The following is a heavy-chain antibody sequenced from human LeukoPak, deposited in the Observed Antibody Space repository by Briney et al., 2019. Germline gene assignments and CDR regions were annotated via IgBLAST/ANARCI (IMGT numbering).Heavy chain of an antibody. Sequence: SETLSLTCAVYGGSFSGYYWSCIRQPPGKGLEWIGEINHSGSTNYNPFLKSRVTISVDTSKNQFSLKLSSVTAADTAVYCCARGRDYDYVWGSYRLGYFDYWGQGTLVTVSS. V-gene: IGHV4-34*01. CDR2: INHSGST. CDR3: ARGRDYDYVWGSYRLGYFDY. J-gene: IGHJ4*02. D-gene: IGHD3-16*02. CDR1: GGSFSGYY.